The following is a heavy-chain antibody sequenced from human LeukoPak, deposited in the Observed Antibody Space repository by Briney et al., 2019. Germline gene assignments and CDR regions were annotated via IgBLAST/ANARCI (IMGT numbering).Heavy chain of an antibody. V-gene: IGHV3-23*01. CDR3: ARRNYYFDY. D-gene: IGHD1-7*01. CDR2: IVGSGGST. J-gene: IGHJ4*02. CDR1: GFTFSSYV. Sequence: GGSLRLSCAAPGFTFSSYVMSWVRQAPGKGLEWASAIVGSGGSTYYAASVKGRFAISRDNSKNTLYLQMTSLRAEDTAVYYCARRNYYFDYWGQGTPVTVSS.